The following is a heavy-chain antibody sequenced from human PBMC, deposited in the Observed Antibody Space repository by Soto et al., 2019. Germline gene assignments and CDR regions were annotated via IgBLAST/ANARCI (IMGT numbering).Heavy chain of an antibody. V-gene: IGHV4-38-2*01. D-gene: IGHD2-15*01. Sequence: PSETLSLTCAVSGYSISGGYYLGWILQPPWKGLEWIGSTYHSGSTYYNPSLKSRVTISVDTSKNQFSLKLSSVTAADTAVYYCARQAVAATDFDYWGQGTLVTVSS. J-gene: IGHJ4*02. CDR2: TYHSGST. CDR3: ARQAVAATDFDY. CDR1: GYSISGGYY.